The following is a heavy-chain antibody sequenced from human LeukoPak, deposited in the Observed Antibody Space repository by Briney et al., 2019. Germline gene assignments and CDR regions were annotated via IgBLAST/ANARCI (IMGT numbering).Heavy chain of an antibody. D-gene: IGHD3-9*01. J-gene: IGHJ4*02. CDR2: INHSGST. CDR1: GGSFSGYY. V-gene: IGHV4-34*01. CDR3: ARGGVLRYFDWSGGPPGSLDY. Sequence: PSETLSLTCAVYGGSFSGYYWSWIRQPPGKGLKWIGEINHSGSTNYNPSLKSRVTISVDTSKNQFSLKLSSVTAADTAVYYYARGGVLRYFDWSGGPPGSLDYWGQGTLVTVSS.